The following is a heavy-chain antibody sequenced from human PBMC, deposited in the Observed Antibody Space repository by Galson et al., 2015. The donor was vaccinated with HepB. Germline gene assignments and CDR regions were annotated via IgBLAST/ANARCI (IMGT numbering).Heavy chain of an antibody. CDR2: IYSGGNR. V-gene: IGHV3-53*01. CDR3: TELQPPGF. D-gene: IGHD1-7*01. Sequence: SLRLSCAASGLTVSSNYMSYVRQAPGKGLEWATGIYSGGNRTYAATVKGRFTISSDNSKNTLYLQMNSLRPEDTPVYSCTELQPPGFWGQGTLVTVSS. CDR1: GLTVSSNY. J-gene: IGHJ4*02.